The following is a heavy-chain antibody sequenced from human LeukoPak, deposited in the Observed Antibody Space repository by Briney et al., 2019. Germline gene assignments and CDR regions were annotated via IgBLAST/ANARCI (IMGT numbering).Heavy chain of an antibody. CDR3: ARSRDTAMPTDY. V-gene: IGHV4-34*01. CDR1: GGSFSGYY. J-gene: IGHJ4*02. Sequence: SETLSLTCAVYGGSFSGYYWSWIRQPPGEGLEWIGEINHSGSTNYNPSLKSRVTISVDTSKNQFSLKLSSVTAADTAVYYCARSRDTAMPTDYWGQGTLVTVSS. D-gene: IGHD5-18*01. CDR2: INHSGST.